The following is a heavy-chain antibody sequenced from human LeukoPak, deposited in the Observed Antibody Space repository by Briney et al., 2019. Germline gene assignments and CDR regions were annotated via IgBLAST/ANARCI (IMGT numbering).Heavy chain of an antibody. V-gene: IGHV3-23*05. CDR3: AKKASLVSPGNYFDY. CDR1: GFTFSSYA. Sequence: GGSLRLSCAASGFTFSSYAMSWVRQAPGEGLEGVSRLCESGSATYYADSVKGRFTISRDNSRNTLYLQMDSLRAEDTAVYYCAKKASLVSPGNYFDYWGQGTLVTVSS. J-gene: IGHJ4*02. CDR2: LCESGSAT. D-gene: IGHD2-2*01.